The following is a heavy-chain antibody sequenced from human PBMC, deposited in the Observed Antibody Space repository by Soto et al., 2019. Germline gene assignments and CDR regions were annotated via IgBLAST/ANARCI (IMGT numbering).Heavy chain of an antibody. J-gene: IGHJ4*02. V-gene: IGHV4-30-4*01. CDR1: GGSISSGDYY. Sequence: SETLSLTCTVAGGSISSGDYYWSWIRQPPGKGLEWIGYIYYSGSTYYNPSLKSRVTISVDTSKNQFSLKLSSVTAADTAVYYCARDGNTAPGYCSGGSCSLTRRKFDYWGQGPLVTLSS. CDR3: ARDGNTAPGYCSGGSCSLTRRKFDY. CDR2: IYYSGST. D-gene: IGHD2-15*01.